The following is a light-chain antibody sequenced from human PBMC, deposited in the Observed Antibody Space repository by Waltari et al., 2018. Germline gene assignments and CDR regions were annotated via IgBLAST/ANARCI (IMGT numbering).Light chain of an antibody. CDR2: GTS. CDR1: QSVSSNY. Sequence: EIVLTQSPGTLSLSPGERATLSCRASQSVSSNYLAWYQQKPGQAPRLLIFGTSSRATGIPDRVSGSGAGTDFTLTISRLEPEDFAVYYCQQYGSSSYTFGQGTKLEIK. CDR3: QQYGSSSYT. J-gene: IGKJ2*01. V-gene: IGKV3-20*01.